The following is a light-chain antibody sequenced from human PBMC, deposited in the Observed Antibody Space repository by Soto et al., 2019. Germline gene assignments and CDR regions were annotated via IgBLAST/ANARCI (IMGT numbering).Light chain of an antibody. V-gene: IGKV3-20*01. CDR3: QQFGSYPLT. CDR2: DAS. J-gene: IGKJ4*02. CDR1: QTVSNSY. Sequence: EIVLTQSPATLSLSPGERATLSCRASQTVSNSYLAWYQQKPGQAPRLLIYDASSRATGIPDRFSGGGSGTDFTLTISRLEPEDFAVYYCQQFGSYPLTFGGGTKVDIK.